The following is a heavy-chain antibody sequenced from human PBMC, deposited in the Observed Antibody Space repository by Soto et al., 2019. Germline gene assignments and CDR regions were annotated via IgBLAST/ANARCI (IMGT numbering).Heavy chain of an antibody. D-gene: IGHD3-22*01. J-gene: IGHJ6*02. CDR1: GYTFTSYD. Sequence: QVQLVQSGAEVKKPGASVKVSCKASGYTFTSYDINWVRQATGQGLEWMGWMNPNSGNTGYAQKFQGRVTMTRNTSISTSYMELSSLRSEDTAVYYCARDYYDSSGVGLYYYGMDVGGQGTTVTVSS. V-gene: IGHV1-8*01. CDR3: ARDYYDSSGVGLYYYGMDV. CDR2: MNPNSGNT.